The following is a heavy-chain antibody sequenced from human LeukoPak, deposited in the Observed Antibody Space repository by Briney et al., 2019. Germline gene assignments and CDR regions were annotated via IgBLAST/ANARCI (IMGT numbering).Heavy chain of an antibody. CDR2: IRSKAYGGTT. CDR1: GFTFGDYA. V-gene: IGHV3-49*04. CDR3: TRGAGATGDDAFDI. J-gene: IGHJ3*02. D-gene: IGHD1-26*01. Sequence: GGSLRLSCTASGFTFGDYAMSWVRQAPGKGLEWVGFIRSKAYGGTTEYAASVKGRFTISRDDSKSIAYLQMNSLKTEDTAVYYCTRGAGATGDDAFDIWGQGTMVTASS.